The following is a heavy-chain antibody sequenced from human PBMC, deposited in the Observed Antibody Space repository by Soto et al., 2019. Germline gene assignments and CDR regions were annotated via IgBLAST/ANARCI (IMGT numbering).Heavy chain of an antibody. V-gene: IGHV2-5*01. Sequence: QITLKESGPTLVEPTQTLTLTCTFSGFSLSTNGMGVGWIRQPPGKALEWLSLIYWHNDKRYSPALRNRLTVTKDDSNNQVVLTMTDMDPVDTATYYCVHRRRDSGPNGHYWGPGILVTVSS. CDR1: GFSLSTNGMG. D-gene: IGHD3-10*01. J-gene: IGHJ4*02. CDR2: IYWHNDK. CDR3: VHRRRDSGPNGHY.